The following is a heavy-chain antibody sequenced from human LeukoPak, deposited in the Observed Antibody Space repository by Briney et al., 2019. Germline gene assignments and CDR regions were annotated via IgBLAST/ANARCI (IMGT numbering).Heavy chain of an antibody. D-gene: IGHD3-22*01. V-gene: IGHV3-30*03. CDR1: GFTFSSYG. Sequence: QPGRSLRLSCAASGFTFSSYGMHWVRQAPDKGLEWVAVISYDGNNKYYADSVKGRFTISRDNSKNTLYLQMNSLRAEDTAVYYCATYSSLNRREFQYWGQGTLLTVSS. CDR2: ISYDGNNK. J-gene: IGHJ1*01. CDR3: ATYSSLNRREFQY.